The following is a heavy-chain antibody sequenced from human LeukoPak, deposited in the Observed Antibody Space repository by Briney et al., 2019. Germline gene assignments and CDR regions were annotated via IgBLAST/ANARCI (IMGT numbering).Heavy chain of an antibody. D-gene: IGHD3-22*01. CDR3: ARLESTSYYDSSGYKRFDALDI. CDR1: GGSISSYY. V-gene: IGHV4-59*08. CDR2: IYYSGST. Sequence: PSETLSLTCTVSGGSISSYYWSWIRQPPGKGLEWIGYIYYSGSTNYNPSLKSRVTISVDTSKNQFSLKLSSVTAADTAVYYCARLESTSYYDSSGYKRFDALDIWGQGTTVTVSS. J-gene: IGHJ3*02.